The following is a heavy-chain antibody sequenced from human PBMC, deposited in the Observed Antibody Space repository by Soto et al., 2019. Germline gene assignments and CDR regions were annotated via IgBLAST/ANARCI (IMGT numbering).Heavy chain of an antibody. V-gene: IGHV4-30-4*01. CDR1: VGSIRSDFHY. CDR3: ARGPTVTTDY. D-gene: IGHD4-17*01. J-gene: IGHJ4*02. Sequence: QVQLQESGPGLVKPSQTLSLTCTVSVGSIRSDFHYWSWFRQPPGKGLEWIGYIYSSGSTYYNPSLKSQVSLSVDTSKNQFSLKLSSVTAADTAVYYCARGPTVTTDYWGQGALVTVSS. CDR2: IYSSGST.